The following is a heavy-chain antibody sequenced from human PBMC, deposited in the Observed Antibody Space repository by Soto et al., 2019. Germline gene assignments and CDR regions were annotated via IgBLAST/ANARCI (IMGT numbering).Heavy chain of an antibody. CDR3: ARGPDFWSGYREAEAHY. V-gene: IGHV1-8*01. CDR1: GYTFTSYD. Sequence: ASVKVSCKASGYTFTSYDINWVRQATGQGLEWMGWMNPNSGNTGYAQKFQGRVTMTRNTSISTAYMELSSLRSEDMAVYYCARGPDFWSGYREAEAHYWGQGTLVTVSS. CDR2: MNPNSGNT. J-gene: IGHJ4*02. D-gene: IGHD3-3*01.